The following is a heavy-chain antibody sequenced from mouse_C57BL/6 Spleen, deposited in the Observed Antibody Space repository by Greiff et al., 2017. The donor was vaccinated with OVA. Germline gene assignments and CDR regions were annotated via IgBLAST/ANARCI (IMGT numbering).Heavy chain of an antibody. CDR1: GYTFTDYA. J-gene: IGHJ4*01. D-gene: IGHD2-2*01. CDR3: ARSLYGYFHYYAMDY. Sequence: QVQLQQSGPELVRPWVSVKISCKGSGYTFTDYAMHWVKQSHAKSLEWIGVISTYYGDASYNQKFKDKATMTVDKSSSTAYMELARLTSEDSAVYYCARSLYGYFHYYAMDYWGQGTSVTVSA. V-gene: IGHV1-67*01. CDR2: ISTYYGDA.